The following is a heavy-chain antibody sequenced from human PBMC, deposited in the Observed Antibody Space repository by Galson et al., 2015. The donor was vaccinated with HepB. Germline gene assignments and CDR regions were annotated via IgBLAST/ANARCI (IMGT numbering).Heavy chain of an antibody. J-gene: IGHJ2*01. D-gene: IGHD3-10*01. CDR1: GFIFSTYD. CDR3: ARQSARLWFGEPRYFDL. V-gene: IGHV3-13*01. CDR2: IGITGDT. Sequence: SLRLSCAASGFIFSTYDMHWVRQSTGEGLEWVAGIGITGDTHYPGSVKGRFTISRENAKNSLYLQMQSLRVADTSVYYCARQSARLWFGEPRYFDLWGRGTLVTVSS.